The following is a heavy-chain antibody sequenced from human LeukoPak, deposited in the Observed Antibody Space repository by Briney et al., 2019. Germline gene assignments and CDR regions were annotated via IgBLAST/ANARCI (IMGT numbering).Heavy chain of an antibody. V-gene: IGHV6-1*01. CDR3: AREAYFGEPPSHWFDP. CDR2: TYYISKWYN. J-gene: IGHJ5*02. Sequence: SQTLSLTCAISGDSVSSNSATWNWIRQSPSRGLEWLGRTYYISKWYNDYAISVKSRITINPDTSRNHFSLQLNSVTPEDTAVYYCAREAYFGEPPSHWFDPWGQGTLVTVSS. D-gene: IGHD3-10*01. CDR1: GDSVSSNSAT.